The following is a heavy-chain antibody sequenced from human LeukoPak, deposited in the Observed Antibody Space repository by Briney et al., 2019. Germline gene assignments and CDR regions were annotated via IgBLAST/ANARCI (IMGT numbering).Heavy chain of an antibody. CDR2: IFDSGST. D-gene: IGHD3-9*01. CDR1: GVSISNYF. CDR3: ARAGALHSFES. Sequence: SETLSLTCTVSGVSISNYFWNWIRQPPGKGLEWIGFIFDSGSTNYNPSLKSRVTISVDTSKNHFSLRLSSVTPADTAVYYCARAGALHSFESWGQGTLVTVSS. J-gene: IGHJ4*02. V-gene: IGHV4-59*08.